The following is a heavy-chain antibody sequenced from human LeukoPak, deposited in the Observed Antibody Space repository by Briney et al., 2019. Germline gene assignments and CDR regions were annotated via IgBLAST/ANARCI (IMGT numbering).Heavy chain of an antibody. CDR2: ISPSGGST. Sequence: GASVKVSCKAFGYTFTSNYMHWVRQAPGQGPEWMGVISPSGGSTTYAQKFQGRVTLTRDMSTSTDYLELSSLRSEDTAVYYCARDLPLYSSGWPQVNNWGQGTLVTVSS. CDR3: ARDLPLYSSGWPQVNN. J-gene: IGHJ4*02. D-gene: IGHD6-19*01. V-gene: IGHV1-46*01. CDR1: GYTFTSNY.